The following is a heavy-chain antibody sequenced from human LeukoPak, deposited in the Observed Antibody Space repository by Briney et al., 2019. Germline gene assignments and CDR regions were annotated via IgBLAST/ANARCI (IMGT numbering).Heavy chain of an antibody. Sequence: SVKVSCKASGGTFSSYAISWVRQAPGQGLEWMGGIIPIFGTANYAQKFQGRVTITADESTSTAYMELSSLRSEDTAVYYCARDREGYCSGGSCYAFDYGGQGTLVTVSS. V-gene: IGHV1-69*13. D-gene: IGHD2-15*01. J-gene: IGHJ4*02. CDR1: GGTFSSYA. CDR2: IIPIFGTA. CDR3: ARDREGYCSGGSCYAFDY.